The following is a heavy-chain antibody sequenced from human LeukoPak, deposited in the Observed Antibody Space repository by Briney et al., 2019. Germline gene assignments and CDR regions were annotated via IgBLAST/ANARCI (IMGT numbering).Heavy chain of an antibody. CDR2: IRYDGSNK. Sequence: GGSLRLSCAASGFTFSSYGMHWVRQAPGKGLEWVAFIRYDGSNKYYADSVKGRFTISRDNSKNTLYLQMNSLRAEDTAVYYCAKLPRVVVPATTFWGQGTLVTVSS. D-gene: IGHD2-2*01. CDR3: AKLPRVVVPATTF. V-gene: IGHV3-30*02. J-gene: IGHJ4*02. CDR1: GFTFSSYG.